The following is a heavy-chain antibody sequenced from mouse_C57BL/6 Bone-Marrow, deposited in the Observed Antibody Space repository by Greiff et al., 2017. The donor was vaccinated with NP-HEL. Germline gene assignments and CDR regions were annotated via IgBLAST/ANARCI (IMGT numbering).Heavy chain of an antibody. Sequence: VQLQQSVAELVRPGASVKLSCTASGFTIKNTYMHWVKQRPEQGLEWIGRIDPANGNTKYVPKFQGKATITADTSSNTAYLQLSSLTSEDTAIYYCARRGYYGTWFAYWGQGTLVTVSA. J-gene: IGHJ3*01. D-gene: IGHD1-1*01. CDR1: GFTIKNTY. V-gene: IGHV14-3*01. CDR2: IDPANGNT. CDR3: ARRGYYGTWFAY.